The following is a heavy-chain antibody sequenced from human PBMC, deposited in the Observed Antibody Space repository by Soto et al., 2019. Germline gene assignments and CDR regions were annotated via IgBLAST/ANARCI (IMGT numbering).Heavy chain of an antibody. V-gene: IGHV4-31*03. D-gene: IGHD2-21*02. CDR3: AREPSDPYWYFDL. J-gene: IGHJ2*01. Sequence: QVQLQESGPGLVKPSQTLSLTCTVSGGSISSGGYYWSWIRQHPGKGLEWIGYIYYSGSTYYNPSLKSRVXXSXDXXKNQFSLKLSSVTAADTAVYYCAREPSDPYWYFDLWGRGTLVTVSS. CDR1: GGSISSGGYY. CDR2: IYYSGST.